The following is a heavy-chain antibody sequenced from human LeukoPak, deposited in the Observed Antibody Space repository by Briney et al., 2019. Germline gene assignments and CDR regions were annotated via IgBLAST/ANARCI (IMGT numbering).Heavy chain of an antibody. CDR3: ARVDYGDSGAFDI. V-gene: IGHV3-21*01. J-gene: IGHJ3*02. CDR2: ISSSSSYI. D-gene: IGHD4-17*01. CDR1: GFTFSSYS. Sequence: PGGSLRLSCAASGFTFSSYSMNWVRQAPGKGLEWVSSISSSSSYIYYADSVKCRFTISRDNAKNSLYLQMNSLRAEDTAVYYCARVDYGDSGAFDIWGQGTMVTVSS.